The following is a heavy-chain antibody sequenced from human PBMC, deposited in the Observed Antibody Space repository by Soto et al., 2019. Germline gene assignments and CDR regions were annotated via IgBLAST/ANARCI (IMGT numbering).Heavy chain of an antibody. V-gene: IGHV4-31*03. CDR1: GGSISSGGCY. CDR2: IYYSGST. J-gene: IGHJ5*02. Sequence: SETLSLTCTVSGGSISSGGCYWSWIRQHPGKGLEWIGYIYYSGSTYYNPSLKSRVTISVDTSKNQFSLKLSSVTAADTAVYYCAGAGGSITIFGVVNRWFDPWGQGTLVTVSS. D-gene: IGHD3-3*01. CDR3: AGAGGSITIFGVVNRWFDP.